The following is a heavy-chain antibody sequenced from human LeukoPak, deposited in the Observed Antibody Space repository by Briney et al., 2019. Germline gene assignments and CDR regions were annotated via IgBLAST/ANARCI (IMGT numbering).Heavy chain of an antibody. CDR3: AKGSSGLYSSSTLAMDV. CDR2: ISYDGSNK. J-gene: IGHJ6*03. CDR1: GFTFSTYG. V-gene: IGHV3-30*12. D-gene: IGHD6-13*01. Sequence: GGSLRLSCATSGFTFSTYGMHWVRQAPGKGLEWVAVISYDGSNKYYADSVKGRFTISRDNSKNTLYLQMNSLRAEDTAVYYCAKGSSGLYSSSTLAMDVWGKGTTVTVSS.